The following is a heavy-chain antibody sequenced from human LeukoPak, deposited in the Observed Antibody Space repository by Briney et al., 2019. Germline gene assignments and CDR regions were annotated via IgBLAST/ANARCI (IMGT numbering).Heavy chain of an antibody. Sequence: SQTLSLTCAISGDSVSRNIAAWNWIRQSPSRGLEWLGRTYYRSKWNNDYAVSVKSRISIDPDTSNNQFSLQLNSVTPEDTAVYYCARGLLVSVVTEPMGFDYWGQGTLVTVSS. V-gene: IGHV6-1*01. CDR2: TYYRSKWNN. CDR1: GDSVSRNIAA. CDR3: ARGLLVSVVTEPMGFDY. J-gene: IGHJ4*02. D-gene: IGHD4-23*01.